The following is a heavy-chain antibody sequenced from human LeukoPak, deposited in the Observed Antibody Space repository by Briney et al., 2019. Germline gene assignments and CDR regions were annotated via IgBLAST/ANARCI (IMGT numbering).Heavy chain of an antibody. J-gene: IGHJ4*02. D-gene: IGHD4-11*01. CDR1: GGSISSSSYY. Sequence: SETLSLTCTVSGGSISSSSYYWGWIRQPPGKGLEWIGSIYYSGSTYYIPSLKGRVTISVDTSKNQFSLKLSSVTAADTAVYYCARDYSNQRGFDYWGQGTLVTVSS. V-gene: IGHV4-39*02. CDR3: ARDYSNQRGFDY. CDR2: IYYSGST.